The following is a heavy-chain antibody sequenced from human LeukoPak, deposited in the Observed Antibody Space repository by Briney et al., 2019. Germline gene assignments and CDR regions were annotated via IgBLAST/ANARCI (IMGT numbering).Heavy chain of an antibody. V-gene: IGHV4-59*01. D-gene: IGHD3-9*01. CDR3: ARVFPGFDGAHDAFDI. Sequence: SETLSLTCTVSGGSISSYYWSWIRQPPGKGLEWIGYIYYSGITNYNPSLKSRVTISVDTSKNQFSLKLSSVTAADTAVYYCARVFPGFDGAHDAFDIWGQGTMVTVSS. CDR2: IYYSGIT. CDR1: GGSISSYY. J-gene: IGHJ3*02.